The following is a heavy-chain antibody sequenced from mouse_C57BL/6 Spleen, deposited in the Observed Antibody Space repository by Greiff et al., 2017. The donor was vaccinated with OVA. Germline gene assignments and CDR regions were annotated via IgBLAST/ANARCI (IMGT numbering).Heavy chain of an antibody. CDR3: ARSGGLTGTRDTPFAY. CDR1: GYTFTSYG. Sequence: QVQLQQSGAELARPGASVKLSCKASGYTFTSYGISWVKQRTGQGLEWIGEIYPRSGNTYYNEKFKGKATLTADKSSSTAYMELRSLTSEDSAVYFCARSGGLTGTRDTPFAYWGQGTLVTVSA. CDR2: IYPRSGNT. D-gene: IGHD4-1*01. J-gene: IGHJ3*01. V-gene: IGHV1-81*01.